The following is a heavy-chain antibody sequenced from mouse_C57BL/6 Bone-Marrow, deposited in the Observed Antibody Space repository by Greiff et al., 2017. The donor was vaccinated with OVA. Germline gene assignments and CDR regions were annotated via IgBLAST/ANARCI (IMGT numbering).Heavy chain of an antibody. CDR1: GYTFTSYT. J-gene: IGHJ2*01. CDR2: INPSSGYT. Sequence: VMLVESGAELARPGASVKMSCKASGYTFTSYTMHWVKQRPGQGLEWIGYINPSSGYTKYNQKFKDKATLTADKSSSTAYMQLSSLTSEDSAVYYCACYDYDYFDYGGQGTPLTVSS. V-gene: IGHV1-4*01. D-gene: IGHD2-4*01. CDR3: ACYDYDYFDY.